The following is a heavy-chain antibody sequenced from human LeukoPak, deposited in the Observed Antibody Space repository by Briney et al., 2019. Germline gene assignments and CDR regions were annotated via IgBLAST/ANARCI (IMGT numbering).Heavy chain of an antibody. CDR1: GYSFTRYW. J-gene: IGHJ4*02. CDR2: IYPGDPDT. D-gene: IGHD1-26*01. V-gene: IGHV5-51*01. Sequence: PGESQKISCKGSGYSFTRYWIGWVRQMPGKGLEWMGIIYPGDPDTRYSPSFQGQVTISADKSISTAYVQWSSLKASDSAMYYCARRVDSYWFFDYWGRGTLVTVSS. CDR3: ARRVDSYWFFDY.